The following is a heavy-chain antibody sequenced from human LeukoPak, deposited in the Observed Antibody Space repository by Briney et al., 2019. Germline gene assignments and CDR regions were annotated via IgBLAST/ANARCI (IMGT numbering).Heavy chain of an antibody. Sequence: SETLSLTCTVSGVSISSSTYYWGWIRQPPGQGLEWIGSIYYSGSTYYNPSLKSRVTISVDTSKNQFSLKMSSVTAADTAVYYCARHPTFYDFDYWGQGILVTVSS. V-gene: IGHV4-39*01. D-gene: IGHD5/OR15-5a*01. CDR2: IYYSGST. CDR1: GVSISSSTYY. J-gene: IGHJ4*02. CDR3: ARHPTFYDFDY.